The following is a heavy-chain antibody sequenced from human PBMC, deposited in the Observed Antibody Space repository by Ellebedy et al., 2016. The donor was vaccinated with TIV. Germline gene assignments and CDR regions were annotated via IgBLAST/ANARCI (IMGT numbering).Heavy chain of an antibody. CDR1: GGSFSGSY. V-gene: IGHV4-34*01. Sequence: SETLSLTXAVYGGSFSGSYWSLIRQPTGKGLEWIGEINHSGSTNYNPSLKSRVTISVDTSKNQFSLKLSSVTAADTAVYYCARGLRYYDSSGYPYWGQGTLVTVSS. D-gene: IGHD3-22*01. CDR3: ARGLRYYDSSGYPY. CDR2: INHSGST. J-gene: IGHJ4*02.